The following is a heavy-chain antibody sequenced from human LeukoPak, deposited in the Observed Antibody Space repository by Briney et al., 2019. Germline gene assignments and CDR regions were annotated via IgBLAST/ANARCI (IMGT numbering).Heavy chain of an antibody. CDR1: GGSISSFY. V-gene: IGHV4-59*01. D-gene: IGHD3-10*01. J-gene: IGHJ5*02. Sequence: SETLSLTCTVSGGSISSFYWSWIRQPPGKGLEWIGCIYYSGSTYHNPSLKSRVTMSVDTSKNQFSLKLTSVTAADTAVYFCARGGYYGTRNDFRFDPWGQGTLVTVSS. CDR2: IYYSGST. CDR3: ARGGYYGTRNDFRFDP.